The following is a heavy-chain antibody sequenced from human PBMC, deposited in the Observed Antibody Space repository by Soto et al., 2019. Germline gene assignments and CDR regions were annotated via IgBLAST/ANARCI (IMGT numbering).Heavy chain of an antibody. D-gene: IGHD3-22*01. Sequence: EVHLVESGGGLVTPGRSLRLSCTASGFTFGDYAVSWFRQAPGKGLEWVGFIRSKVHGGTTEYAASVQGRFTISRDDSKSTAYLQMESLKTEDTAVYYCSRDKYNFDNIGYSGSDSWGQGTLVTVSS. J-gene: IGHJ4*02. CDR3: SRDKYNFDNIGYSGSDS. CDR1: GFTFGDYA. V-gene: IGHV3-49*05. CDR2: IRSKVHGGTT.